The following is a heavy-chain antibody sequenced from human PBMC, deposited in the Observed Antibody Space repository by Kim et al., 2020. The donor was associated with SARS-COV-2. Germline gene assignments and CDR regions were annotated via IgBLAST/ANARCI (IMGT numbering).Heavy chain of an antibody. J-gene: IGHJ6*01. Sequence: YAESGKGRFTIYRDNSKNTLYLQMNSLRAEDTAVYYCAKGQGYYYYGMDVWGQGTTVTVSS. V-gene: IGHV3-30*02. CDR3: AKGQGYYYYGMDV.